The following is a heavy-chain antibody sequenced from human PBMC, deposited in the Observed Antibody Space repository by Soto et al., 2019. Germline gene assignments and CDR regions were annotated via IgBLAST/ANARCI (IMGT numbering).Heavy chain of an antibody. J-gene: IGHJ2*01. CDR3: VRRAGGAVVWYYDL. CDR1: GFIFNNYA. V-gene: IGHV3-23*01. D-gene: IGHD2-21*01. Sequence: EVQLLESGGGLVQPGGSLRLSCAASGFIFNNYAMTWVRQAPGQGLEWVARVSGRGGSAYYADSVKGRLTISRDNSNNTLYLQMTNVRGEDAAVYYCVRRAGGAVVWYYDLWGRGTLVSVFS. CDR2: VSGRGGSA.